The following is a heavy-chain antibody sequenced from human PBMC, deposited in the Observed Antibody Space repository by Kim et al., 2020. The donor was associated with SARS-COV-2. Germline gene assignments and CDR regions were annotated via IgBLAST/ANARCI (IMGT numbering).Heavy chain of an antibody. V-gene: IGHV3-23*01. J-gene: IGHJ3*02. CDR3: AKSIHPAYYYDSSGYYLAFDI. CDR2: ISGSGGST. D-gene: IGHD3-22*01. CDR1: GFTFSSYA. Sequence: GGSLRLSCAASGFTFSSYAMSWVRQAPGKGLEWVSAISGSGGSTYYADSVKGRFTISRDNSKNTLYLQMNSLRAEDTAVYYCAKSIHPAYYYDSSGYYLAFDIWGQGTMVTVSS.